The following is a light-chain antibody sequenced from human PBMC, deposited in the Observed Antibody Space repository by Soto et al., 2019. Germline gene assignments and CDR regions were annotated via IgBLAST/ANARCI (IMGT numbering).Light chain of an antibody. Sequence: EIVLTQSPGTLSLSPGERATLSCRASQSVSSSYLAWYQQKPGQAPRLLIYAASSRATGIPDRFSGSGSGTDFTLTISRLEPEDFAVYYCQQFGSSPWGFGGGTKVEI. CDR1: QSVSSSY. V-gene: IGKV3-20*01. CDR3: QQFGSSPWG. CDR2: AAS. J-gene: IGKJ4*02.